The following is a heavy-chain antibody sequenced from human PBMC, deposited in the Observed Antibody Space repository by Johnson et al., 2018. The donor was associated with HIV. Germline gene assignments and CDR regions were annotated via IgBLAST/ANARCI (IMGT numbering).Heavy chain of an antibody. Sequence: VQLVESGGGLVQPGGSLRLSCAASGFTFSSYALSWVRRAPGKGLEWVSAIIGIGGSTYYPTSVRGRFTISRDTAKNSLYLQMNSLRAEDTAVYYCARDDDVKAFDIWGQGTMVTVSS. V-gene: IGHV3-23*04. CDR3: ARDDDVKAFDI. CDR1: GFTFSSYA. CDR2: IIGIGGST. J-gene: IGHJ3*02. D-gene: IGHD1-1*01.